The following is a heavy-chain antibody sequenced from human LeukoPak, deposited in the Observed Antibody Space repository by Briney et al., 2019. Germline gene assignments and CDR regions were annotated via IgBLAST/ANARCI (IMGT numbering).Heavy chain of an antibody. CDR3: ARFRNYYDSSGYPYYFDY. V-gene: IGHV4-59*01. Sequence: SETLSLTCTVSGGSISSYYWSWIRQPPGKGLEWIGYIYYSGSTNYNPTLKSRVTISVDTSKNQFSMKLSSVTAADTAVYYCARFRNYYDSSGYPYYFDYWGQGTLVTVSS. D-gene: IGHD3-22*01. CDR1: GGSISSYY. CDR2: IYYSGST. J-gene: IGHJ4*02.